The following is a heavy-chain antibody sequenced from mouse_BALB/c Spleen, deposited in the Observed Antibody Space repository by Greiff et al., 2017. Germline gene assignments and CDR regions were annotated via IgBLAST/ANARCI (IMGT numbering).Heavy chain of an antibody. Sequence: VQRVESGPGLVQPSQSLSITCTVSGFALTSYGVHWVRQSPGKGLEWLGVIWSGGSTDYNAAFISRLSISKDNSKSHVFFKMNSLQANDTAIYYCARNDYDYAMDYWGQGTSVTVSA. CDR3: ARNDYDYAMDY. CDR2: IWSGGST. CDR1: GFALTSYG. D-gene: IGHD2-4*01. J-gene: IGHJ4*01. V-gene: IGHV2-2*02.